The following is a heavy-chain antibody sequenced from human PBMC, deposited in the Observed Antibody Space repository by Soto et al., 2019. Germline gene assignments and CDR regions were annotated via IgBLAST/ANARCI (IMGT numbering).Heavy chain of an antibody. CDR3: TGGGVSSGPGY. CDR2: ISGSGGST. Sequence: GALRLSCAASGFTFSSYAMSWVRQAPGKGLEWVSAISGSGGSTYYADSVKGRFTISRDNSKNTLYLQMDSLIAEDTVMFYCTGGGVSSGPGYWGQGTLVTVSS. CDR1: GFTFSSYA. J-gene: IGHJ4*02. D-gene: IGHD3-16*01. V-gene: IGHV3-23*01.